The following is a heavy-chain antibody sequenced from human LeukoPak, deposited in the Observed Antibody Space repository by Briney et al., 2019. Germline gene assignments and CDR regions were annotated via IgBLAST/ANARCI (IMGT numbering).Heavy chain of an antibody. Sequence: SETLSLTCAVHGGSFSGYYWSWIRQPPGKGLEWIGEINHSGSTNYNPSLKSRVTISVDPSKNQFSLKLSSVTAADTAVYYCARGPYYYDSSGYLVYYFDYWGQGTLVTVSS. D-gene: IGHD3-22*01. J-gene: IGHJ4*02. CDR1: GGSFSGYY. V-gene: IGHV4-34*01. CDR3: ARGPYYYDSSGYLVYYFDY. CDR2: INHSGST.